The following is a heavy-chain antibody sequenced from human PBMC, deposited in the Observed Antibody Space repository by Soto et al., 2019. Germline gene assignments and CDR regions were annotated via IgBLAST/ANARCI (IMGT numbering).Heavy chain of an antibody. V-gene: IGHV3-48*02. CDR1: GFTFSSYS. Sequence: EVQLVESGGGLVQPGGSLRLSCAASGFTFSSYSMNWVRQAPGKGLEWVSYISSSSSTIYYADSVKGRFTISRDNAKNSLYLQMNSLRDEDTAVYYCARSPPPRCSGGSCYTSQRRFDPWGQGTLVTVSS. CDR3: ARSPPPRCSGGSCYTSQRRFDP. CDR2: ISSSSSTI. D-gene: IGHD2-15*01. J-gene: IGHJ5*02.